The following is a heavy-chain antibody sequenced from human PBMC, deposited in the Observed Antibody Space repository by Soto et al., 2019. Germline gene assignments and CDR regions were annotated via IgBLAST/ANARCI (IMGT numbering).Heavy chain of an antibody. CDR1: GFTFSSYA. Sequence: GGSLRLSCAASGFTFSSYAMSWVRQAPGKGLEWVSAISGSGGSTYYADSVKGRFTISRDNSKNTLYLQMNSLRAEDTAVYYCAKYTRYYYGSGSYYQVADYWGQGTLVTVSS. D-gene: IGHD3-10*01. J-gene: IGHJ4*02. CDR3: AKYTRYYYGSGSYYQVADY. V-gene: IGHV3-23*01. CDR2: ISGSGGST.